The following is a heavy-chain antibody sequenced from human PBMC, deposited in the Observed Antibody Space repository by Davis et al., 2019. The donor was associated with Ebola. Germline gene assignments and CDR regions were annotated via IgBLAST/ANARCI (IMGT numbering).Heavy chain of an antibody. D-gene: IGHD4-17*01. CDR3: AKATTGLGRYYGMDV. V-gene: IGHV3-43*01. CDR1: GFTFDDYT. Sequence: GGSLRLSCAASGFTFDDYTMHWVRQAPGKGLEWVSRISWDGGSTYYADSVKGRFTISRDNSKNSLYLQMNSLRTEDTALYYCAKATTGLGRYYGMDVWGQGTTVTVSS. CDR2: ISWDGGST. J-gene: IGHJ6*02.